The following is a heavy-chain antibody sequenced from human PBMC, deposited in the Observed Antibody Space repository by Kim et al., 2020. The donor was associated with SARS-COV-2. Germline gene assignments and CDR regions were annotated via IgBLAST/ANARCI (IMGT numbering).Heavy chain of an antibody. CDR1: GGSFSGYY. J-gene: IGHJ5*02. V-gene: IGHV4-34*01. Sequence: SETLSLTCAVYGGSFSGYYWSWIRQPPGKGLEWIGEINHSGSTNYNPSLKSRVTISVDTSKNQFSLKLSSVTAADTAVYYCARGRQGAVWFGHNWFDPWGQGTLVTVSS. CDR3: ARGRQGAVWFGHNWFDP. D-gene: IGHD3-10*01. CDR2: INHSGST.